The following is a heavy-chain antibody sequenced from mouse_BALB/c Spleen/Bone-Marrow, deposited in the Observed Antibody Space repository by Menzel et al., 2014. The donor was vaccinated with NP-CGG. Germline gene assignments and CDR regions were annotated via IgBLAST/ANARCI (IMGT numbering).Heavy chain of an antibody. CDR3: GRDRGNYYGTSYIAY. V-gene: IGHV3-6*02. Sequence: EVKLVDSGPGLVKPSQSLSLTCSVTGYSITSGHYWNWIRQFPGNKLEWMGYINYDGTNNYNPSLRNRISITRDTSKNQFFLKLNSVTTEDTATYFCGRDRGNYYGTSYIAYWGQGTLVTVSA. D-gene: IGHD1-1*01. CDR2: INYDGTN. J-gene: IGHJ3*01. CDR1: GYSITSGHY.